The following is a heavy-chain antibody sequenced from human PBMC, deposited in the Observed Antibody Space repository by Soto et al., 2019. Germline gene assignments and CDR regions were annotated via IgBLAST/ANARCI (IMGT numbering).Heavy chain of an antibody. CDR2: LSYTGNSYNP. V-gene: IGHV4-30-4*01. CDR3: TRSGRSLLDY. CDR1: GASISVSDHY. D-gene: IGHD1-26*01. Sequence: QVQLQESGPGLVKASQTLALTCTVSGASISVSDHYCSWIRPPPGPGLEWIGHLSYTGNSYNPYYHPSLQSRPTVSLDTSTNTFSLNMTSVTAEDTAVYFCTRSGRSLLDYWGQGALFSVSS. J-gene: IGHJ4*02.